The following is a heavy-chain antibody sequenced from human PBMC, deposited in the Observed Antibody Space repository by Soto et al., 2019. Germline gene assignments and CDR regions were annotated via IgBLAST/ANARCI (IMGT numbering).Heavy chain of an antibody. J-gene: IGHJ4*02. CDR2: ISGGGGNT. D-gene: IGHD1-26*01. CDR1: GFTFSTYP. V-gene: IGHV3-23*01. Sequence: EVQVLESGGGLVQPGGSLRLSCAASGFTFSTYPMRWVRQAPGKGLEWVSIISGGGGNTDYADSVKGRFTMSRDNSKNTVYLQMNSLRAEDMDVYYCAKVPLTYSGSYFDYWGQGTLVTVSS. CDR3: AKVPLTYSGSYFDY.